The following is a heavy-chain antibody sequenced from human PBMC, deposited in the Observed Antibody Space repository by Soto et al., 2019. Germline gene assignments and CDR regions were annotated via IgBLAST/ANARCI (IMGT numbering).Heavy chain of an antibody. CDR3: VHDYVAYYGMDV. CDR2: IYWDDDK. J-gene: IGHJ6*02. D-gene: IGHD4-17*01. Sequence: QITLKESGPTLVKPTQTLTLTCTFSGFSLSTSGVGVGWIRQPPGKALEWLALIYWDDDKRYSPSLKSRLTLTKDTSKNQVVLTLTNVDPVDTATYYCVHDYVAYYGMDVWGQGTTVTVSS. CDR1: GFSLSTSGVG. V-gene: IGHV2-5*02.